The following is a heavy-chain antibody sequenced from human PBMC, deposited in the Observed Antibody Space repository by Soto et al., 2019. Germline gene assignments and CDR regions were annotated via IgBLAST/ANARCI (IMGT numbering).Heavy chain of an antibody. CDR3: AREPVLRFLEWSPLDV. Sequence: SETLSLTCTVSGGSISSGGYYWSWIRQHPGKGLEWIGYIYYSGSTYYNPSLKSRVTISVDTSKNQFSLKLSSVTAADTAVYYCAREPVLRFLEWSPLDVWGQGATVTVSS. CDR2: IYYSGST. CDR1: GGSISSGGYY. D-gene: IGHD3-3*01. V-gene: IGHV4-31*03. J-gene: IGHJ6*02.